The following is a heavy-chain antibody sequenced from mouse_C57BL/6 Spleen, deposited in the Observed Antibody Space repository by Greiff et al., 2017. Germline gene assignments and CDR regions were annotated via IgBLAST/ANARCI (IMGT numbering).Heavy chain of an antibody. J-gene: IGHJ1*03. V-gene: IGHV5-6*01. CDR3: ARQGDYYGSTHWYFDV. CDR2: ISSGGSYT. Sequence: EVQRVESGGDLVKPGGSLKLSCAASGFTFSSYGMSWVRQTPDKRLEWVATISSGGSYTYYPDSVKGRFTISRDNAKNTLYLQMSSLKSEDTAMXYCARQGDYYGSTHWYFDVWGTGTTGTVSS. D-gene: IGHD1-1*01. CDR1: GFTFSSYG.